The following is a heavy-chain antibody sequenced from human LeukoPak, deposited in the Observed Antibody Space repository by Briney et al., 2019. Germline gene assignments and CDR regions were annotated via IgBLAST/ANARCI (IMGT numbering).Heavy chain of an antibody. CDR3: ARDDCSSTSCHYYYYGMDV. D-gene: IGHD2-2*01. CDR2: IKQDGSEK. Sequence: PGGSLRLSCAASGFTFSSYWMSWVRQAPGKGLEWVANIKQDGSEKYYVDSVKGRFTISRDNAKNSLYLQMNSLRAEDTAVYYCARDDCSSTSCHYYYYGMDVWGQGTTVTVSS. J-gene: IGHJ6*02. CDR1: GFTFSSYW. V-gene: IGHV3-7*01.